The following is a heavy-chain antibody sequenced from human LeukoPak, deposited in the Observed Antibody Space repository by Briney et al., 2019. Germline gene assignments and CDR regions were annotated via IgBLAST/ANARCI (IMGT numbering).Heavy chain of an antibody. CDR1: GFTFSSYG. J-gene: IGHJ4*02. D-gene: IGHD2-2*02. CDR2: IWYDGSNK. Sequence: GGSLRLSCAASGFTFSSYGMHWVRQAPGKGLEWVAVIWYDGSNKYYADSVKGRFTISRDNSKNTLYLQMNSLRAEDTAVYCCARERSRYCSSTSCYTFDYWGQGTLVTVSS. CDR3: ARERSRYCSSTSCYTFDY. V-gene: IGHV3-33*01.